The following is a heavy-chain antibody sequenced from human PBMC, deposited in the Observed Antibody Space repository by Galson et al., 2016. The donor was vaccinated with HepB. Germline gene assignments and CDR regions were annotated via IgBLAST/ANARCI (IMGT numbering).Heavy chain of an antibody. CDR3: VADHGGLDCFDF. J-gene: IGHJ3*01. Sequence: SLRLSCAASGFTFNTYAMAWVRQAPGKGLEWVSGFSGRGDSTYYADSVKGRFTISRDNSKSTLYLQMSSLRVEDTALYYCVADHGGLDCFDFWGQGTMSPSLQ. CDR2: FSGRGDST. CDR1: GFTFNTYA. D-gene: IGHD4-23*01. V-gene: IGHV3-23*01.